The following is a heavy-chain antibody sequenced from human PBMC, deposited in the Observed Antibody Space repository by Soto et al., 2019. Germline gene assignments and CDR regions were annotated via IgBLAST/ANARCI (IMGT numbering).Heavy chain of an antibody. V-gene: IGHV3-30*18. CDR1: GFTFSSYG. D-gene: IGHD3-22*01. J-gene: IGHJ3*02. CDR3: AKGSTVYYDSRDDAFGI. CDR2: ISYDGSNK. Sequence: GGSLRLSCAASGFTFSSYGMHWVRQAPGKGLEWVAVISYDGSNKYYADSVKGRFTISRDNSKNTLYLQMNSLRAEDTAVYYCAKGSTVYYDSRDDAFGIWGQGTMVTVSS.